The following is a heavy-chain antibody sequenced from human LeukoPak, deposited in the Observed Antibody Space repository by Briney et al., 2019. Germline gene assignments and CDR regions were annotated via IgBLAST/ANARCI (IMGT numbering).Heavy chain of an antibody. CDR2: IIPIFGTA. CDR1: GGTFSSYA. Sequence: SVKVSCKASGGTFSSYAISWVRQAPGQGLEWMGRIIPIFGTANYAQKFQGRVTITTDESTSAAYMELSSLRSEDTAVYYCARSGTAVAGWVVNTWFDPWGQGTLVTVSS. J-gene: IGHJ5*02. CDR3: ARSGTAVAGWVVNTWFDP. D-gene: IGHD6-19*01. V-gene: IGHV1-69*05.